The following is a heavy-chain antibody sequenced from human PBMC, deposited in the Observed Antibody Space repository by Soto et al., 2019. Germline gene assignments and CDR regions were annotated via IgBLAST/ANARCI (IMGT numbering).Heavy chain of an antibody. D-gene: IGHD2-21*02. CDR3: ARRETAPLEPLVYYYMDV. Sequence: PGGSLRLSCAASGFTFSTYAMSWVRQAPGKGLEWVSVISGSGGDTYYADSVKGRFTIARDNSKNTLSLQMNSLRAEDTAVYYCARRETAPLEPLVYYYMDVWGKGTTVTVSS. CDR2: ISGSGGDT. CDR1: GFTFSTYA. J-gene: IGHJ6*03. V-gene: IGHV3-23*01.